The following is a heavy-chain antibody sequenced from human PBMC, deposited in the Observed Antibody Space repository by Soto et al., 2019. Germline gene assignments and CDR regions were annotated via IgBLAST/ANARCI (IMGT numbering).Heavy chain of an antibody. CDR3: AKDKMEQWLVGGSSNY. CDR2: IIDDGGRA. V-gene: IGHV3-23*01. J-gene: IGHJ4*02. Sequence: LRLSCSASGFTFSGSAMGWVRQAPGKGLEWVSAIIDDGGRAYYANSVKGRFTISRDNSKNTLSLQMNSLRAEDTAVYYCAKDKMEQWLVGGSSNYWGQGTKVTVSS. D-gene: IGHD6-19*01. CDR1: GFTFSGSA.